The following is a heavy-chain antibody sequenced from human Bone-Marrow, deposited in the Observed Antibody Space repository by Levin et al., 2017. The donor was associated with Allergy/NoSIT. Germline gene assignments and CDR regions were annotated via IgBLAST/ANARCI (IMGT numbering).Heavy chain of an antibody. V-gene: IGHV1-2*06. CDR2: ISPNTGDT. J-gene: IGHJ4*02. Sequence: GGSLRLSCKASGYTFTGYYMHWVRQAPGQGLEWMGRISPNTGDTFYAQKFHGRVTLTRDTSISTVYMELSSLRSDDTAVYYCVRDSGFDLVLSTWGQGVLVTVSS. CDR1: GYTFTGYY. D-gene: IGHD5-12*01. CDR3: VRDSGFDLVLST.